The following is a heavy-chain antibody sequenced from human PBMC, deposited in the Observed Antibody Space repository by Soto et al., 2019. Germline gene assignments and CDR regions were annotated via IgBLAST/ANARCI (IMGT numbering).Heavy chain of an antibody. D-gene: IGHD5-18*01. CDR3: ARGLVDTASFDY. V-gene: IGHV4-34*01. J-gene: IGHJ4*02. CDR2: INHSGST. CDR1: GGSFSGYY. Sequence: QVQLQQWGAGLLKPSETLSLTCAVYGGSFSGYYWSWIRQPPGKGLEWIGEINHSGSTNYNPSLKSRVTISVDTSKNQFSLKLSSVTAADTAVYYCARGLVDTASFDYWGQGTLVTVSS.